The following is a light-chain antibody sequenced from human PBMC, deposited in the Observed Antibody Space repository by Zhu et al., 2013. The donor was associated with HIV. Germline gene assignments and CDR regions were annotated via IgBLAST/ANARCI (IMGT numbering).Light chain of an antibody. V-gene: IGKV3D-20*02. Sequence: IVMTQSPVTLSVSPGERATLSCRASQRVTSSYYASTQKPGQAPRLLIYGASSRATGIPARFSGSGSGTDFTLTISALEPEDFALYYCQERTHWPRLTFGGGTKVEMK. J-gene: IGKJ4*01. CDR3: QERTHWPRLT. CDR2: GAS. CDR1: QRVTSSY.